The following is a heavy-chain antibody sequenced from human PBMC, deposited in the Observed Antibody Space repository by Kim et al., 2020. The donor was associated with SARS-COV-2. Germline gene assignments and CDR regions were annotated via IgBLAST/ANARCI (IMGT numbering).Heavy chain of an antibody. V-gene: IGHV4-61*01. J-gene: IGHJ6*02. CDR1: GGSVSSGSYY. Sequence: SETLSLTCTVSGGSVSSGSYYWSWIRQPPGKGLEWIGYIYYSGSTNYNPSLKSRVTISVDTSKNQFSLKLSSVTAADTAVYYCATSFVGLGSYYYYYYGMDVWGQGTTVTVSS. CDR2: IYYSGST. D-gene: IGHD3-10*01. CDR3: ATSFVGLGSYYYYYYGMDV.